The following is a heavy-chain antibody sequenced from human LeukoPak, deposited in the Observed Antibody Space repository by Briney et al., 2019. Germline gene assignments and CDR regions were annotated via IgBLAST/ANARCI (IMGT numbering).Heavy chain of an antibody. CDR3: ARVVEQRGFDS. D-gene: IGHD1/OR15-1a*01. J-gene: IGHJ4*02. Sequence: PGRSLRLSCAASGFTFSSYGMHWVRQAPGKGLEWVAVIWYDGTNKFYTDSVKGRFTISRDNSMDMLYLQMDSLRAEDTAVYYCARVVEQRGFDSWGPGTLVTVSS. CDR2: IWYDGTNK. CDR1: GFTFSSYG. V-gene: IGHV3-33*01.